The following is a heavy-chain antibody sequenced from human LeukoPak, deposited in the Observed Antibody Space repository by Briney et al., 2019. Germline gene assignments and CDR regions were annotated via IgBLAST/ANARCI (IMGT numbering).Heavy chain of an antibody. CDR2: IYTSGST. V-gene: IGHV4-61*02. J-gene: IGHJ6*03. CDR3: ARGYSGSYYYYYYYMDV. Sequence: SETLSLTCTVSGGSISRGSYYWSWIRQPAGKGLEWIGRIYTSGSTNYNPSLKSRVTISVDTSKNQFSLKLSSVTAADTAVYYCARGYSGSYYYYYYYMDVWGKGTTVTVSS. D-gene: IGHD1-26*01. CDR1: GGSISRGSYY.